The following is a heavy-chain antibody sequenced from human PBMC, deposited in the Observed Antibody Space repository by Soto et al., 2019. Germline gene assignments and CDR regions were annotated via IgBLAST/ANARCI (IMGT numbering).Heavy chain of an antibody. V-gene: IGHV3-30*18. CDR3: AKAQGYSGYEPDALYI. CDR2: ISYNGSNT. CDR1: GFTFSSYG. Sequence: SGFTFSSYGMPWVPQAAGNGLEGVAVISYNGSNTYYADSVKGRFTISRDNSKNKLYLQMNSLRPEDTAIYYSAKAQGYSGYEPDALYISGQRTMVTVSS. D-gene: IGHD5-12*01. J-gene: IGHJ3*02.